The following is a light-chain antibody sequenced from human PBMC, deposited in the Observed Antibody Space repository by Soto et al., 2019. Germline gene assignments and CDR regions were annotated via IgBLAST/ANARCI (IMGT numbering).Light chain of an antibody. J-gene: IGKJ2*01. Sequence: DIQLTQSPSFLSASVGDRVTITCRASQGISSHLAWYQQIPGKGPKLLIYAASTMQSGVPSRFSGSGSGTDFTLAISSLQPEEFATYYCQQVNGYPHTFGQGIKLEIK. CDR2: AAS. V-gene: IGKV1-9*01. CDR1: QGISSH. CDR3: QQVNGYPHT.